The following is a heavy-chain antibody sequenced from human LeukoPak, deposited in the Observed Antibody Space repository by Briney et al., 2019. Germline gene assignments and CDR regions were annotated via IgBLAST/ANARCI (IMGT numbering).Heavy chain of an antibody. Sequence: PGRSLRLSCTASGFTFGDYAMSWVRQAPGKGLEWVGFIRSKAYGGTTEYAASAKGRFTISRDDSKSIAYLQMNSLKTEDTAVYYCTREQSGWYYFDYWGQGTLVTVSS. V-gene: IGHV3-49*04. CDR2: IRSKAYGGTT. CDR1: GFTFGDYA. CDR3: TREQSGWYYFDY. D-gene: IGHD6-19*01. J-gene: IGHJ4*02.